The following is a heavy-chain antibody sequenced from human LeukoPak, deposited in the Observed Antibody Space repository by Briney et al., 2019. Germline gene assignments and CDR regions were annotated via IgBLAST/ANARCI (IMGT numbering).Heavy chain of an antibody. CDR1: GYAFSAYY. CDR3: ARGAGVTGTNWVRLDHFDF. D-gene: IGHD1-7*01. J-gene: IGHJ4*02. Sequence: ASVKVSCKTSGYAFSAYYINWVRQAPGQGLEWMGRINPNSGDTNFAQKFQGRVTMTRDKSINTAYMGLTRLSSDDRAVYYCARGAGVTGTNWVRLDHFDFWGQGTLITVSS. V-gene: IGHV1-2*06. CDR2: INPNSGDT.